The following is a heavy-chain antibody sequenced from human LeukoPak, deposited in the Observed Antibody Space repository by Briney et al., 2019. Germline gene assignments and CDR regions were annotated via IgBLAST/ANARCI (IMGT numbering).Heavy chain of an antibody. CDR2: INHSGST. D-gene: IGHD6-6*01. CDR1: GGSFSGYY. Sequence: SETLSLTCAVYGGSFSGYYWSWIRQPPGKGLEWIGEINHSGSTNYNPSLKSRVTISVDTSKNQFSLKLSSVTAADTAVYYCARVRLGRPIDYWGQGTLVTVSS. V-gene: IGHV4-34*01. CDR3: ARVRLGRPIDY. J-gene: IGHJ4*02.